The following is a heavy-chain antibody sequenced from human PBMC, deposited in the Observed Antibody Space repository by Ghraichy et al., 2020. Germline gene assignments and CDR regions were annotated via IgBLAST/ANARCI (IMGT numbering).Heavy chain of an antibody. CDR1: GFTSSAYA. Sequence: GGSLRLSCAVSGFTSSAYAMSWVRQAPGKGLEWVSAISGNGISTYYADSVKGRFTISRDNSKSTLYLQMNSLRAEDTAVYYCARPYQLLDYFDYWGQGTLVTVSS. J-gene: IGHJ4*02. CDR2: ISGNGIST. CDR3: ARPYQLLDYFDY. D-gene: IGHD2-2*01. V-gene: IGHV3-23*01.